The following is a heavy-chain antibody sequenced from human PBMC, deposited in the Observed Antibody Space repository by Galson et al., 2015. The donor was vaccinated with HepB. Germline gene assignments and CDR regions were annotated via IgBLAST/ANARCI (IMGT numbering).Heavy chain of an antibody. V-gene: IGHV3-30-3*01. CDR2: ISYDGSKI. CDR1: GFTFIMYA. J-gene: IGHJ4*02. CDR3: AREEYNNVYFDY. Sequence: SLRLSCAASGFTFIMYAMHWVRQAPGKGLEWVAVISYDGSKIYYADSVQGRSTISRDNSKNTLYLQMNSLRVEDTAVYYCAREEYNNVYFDYWGQGTLVTVSS. D-gene: IGHD5-24*01.